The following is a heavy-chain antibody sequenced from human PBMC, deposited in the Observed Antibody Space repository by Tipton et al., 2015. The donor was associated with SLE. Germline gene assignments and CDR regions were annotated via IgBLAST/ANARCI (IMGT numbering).Heavy chain of an antibody. J-gene: IGHJ4*02. V-gene: IGHV4-61*01. D-gene: IGHD2-15*01. CDR1: GGSISSGNYN. Sequence: LRLSCTVSGGSISSGNYNWSWIRQPPGKGLEWIGYIYYSGSTNYNPSLKSRVTISVDPSKNQFSLKLSSVTAADTAVYYCATVNCSLGGCILDSWGRGTLVTVSS. CDR3: ATVNCSLGGCILDS. CDR2: IYYSGST.